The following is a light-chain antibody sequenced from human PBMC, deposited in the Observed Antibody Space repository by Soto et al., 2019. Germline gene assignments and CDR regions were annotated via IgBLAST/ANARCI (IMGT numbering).Light chain of an antibody. J-gene: IGKJ4*01. CDR3: QQYNNWPLT. CDR1: QTVRNN. Sequence: EFVLTQSPGTLSLSPGERATLSFRSSQTVRNNYLAWYQQKPGQAPRLLIYGASTRATGIPARFSGSGSGTEFTLTISSLQSEDFAVYYCQQYNNWPLTFGGGTKVDIK. CDR2: GAS. V-gene: IGKV3-15*01.